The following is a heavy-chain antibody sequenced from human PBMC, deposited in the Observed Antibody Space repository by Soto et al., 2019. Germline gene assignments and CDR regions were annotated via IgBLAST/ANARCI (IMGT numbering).Heavy chain of an antibody. CDR1: GRSISGYY. Sequence: SATLSLTCTVSGRSISGYYWSWLRQPPGKGLEWIGYMYNIGSTNYNPSLRSRVTMSIDTSQEQFSLKLTSVTATDTAVYYCARHVNLPLAGNGSDSWGRGTLVTVS. CDR2: MYNIGST. V-gene: IGHV4-59*08. CDR3: ARHVNLPLAGNGSDS. D-gene: IGHD6-19*01. J-gene: IGHJ4*02.